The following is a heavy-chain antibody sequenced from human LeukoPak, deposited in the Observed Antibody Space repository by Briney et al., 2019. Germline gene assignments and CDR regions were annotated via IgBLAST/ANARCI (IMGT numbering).Heavy chain of an antibody. V-gene: IGHV1-46*01. CDR2: INPSGGST. J-gene: IGHJ6*03. CDR3: ARDPYSSSWSPSYYMDV. Sequence: ASVKVSCKASGYTFTSYYMHWVRQAPGQGLEWMGIINPSGGSTSYAQKFQGRVTMTRDTSISTAYMELSRLRSDDTAVYYCARDPYSSSWSPSYYMDVWGKGTTVTVSS. CDR1: GYTFTSYY. D-gene: IGHD6-13*01.